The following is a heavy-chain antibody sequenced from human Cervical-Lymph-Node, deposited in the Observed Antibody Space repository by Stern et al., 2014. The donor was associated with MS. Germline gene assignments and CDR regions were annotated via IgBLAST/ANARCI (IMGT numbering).Heavy chain of an antibody. CDR2: IIPLFGTP. J-gene: IGHJ4*02. Sequence: QMQLVQSGAEVKKPGSSVKVSCKASGDTFSNCAITWVRQAPGQGLKWMGGIIPLFGTPIYARMFQGIVTIAADKSTSTAYMELSSLRSEDTAVYYCASAPGVTALPTHFDYWGQGTLVTVSS. CDR3: ASAPGVTALPTHFDY. V-gene: IGHV1-69*06. CDR1: GDTFSNCA. D-gene: IGHD2-21*02.